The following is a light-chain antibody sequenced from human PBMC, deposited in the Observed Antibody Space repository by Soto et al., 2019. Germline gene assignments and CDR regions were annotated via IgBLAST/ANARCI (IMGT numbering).Light chain of an antibody. CDR3: SSFTSGSAPVV. V-gene: IGLV2-14*01. Sequence: QSALTQPASVSGSPGQSITISCTGTSSDIGAYNSVSWYQQLPGKAPELYIYDVTNRPSGISSRFSGSKSGSTASLTISGLQAEDEAVYYCSSFTSGSAPVVFGGGTKLTVL. CDR2: DVT. J-gene: IGLJ2*01. CDR1: SSDIGAYNS.